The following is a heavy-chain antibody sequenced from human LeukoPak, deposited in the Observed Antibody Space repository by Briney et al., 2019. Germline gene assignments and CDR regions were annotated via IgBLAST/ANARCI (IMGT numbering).Heavy chain of an antibody. Sequence: ASVKVSCKASGGTFSSYAISWVRQAPGQGLEWMGGIIPIFGTANYAQKFQGRVTITADESTSTAYMELSSLRSEDTAAYYCARGNYDILTGYYSLWGQGTLVTVSS. CDR3: ARGNYDILTGYYSL. V-gene: IGHV1-69*13. D-gene: IGHD3-9*01. J-gene: IGHJ4*02. CDR1: GGTFSSYA. CDR2: IIPIFGTA.